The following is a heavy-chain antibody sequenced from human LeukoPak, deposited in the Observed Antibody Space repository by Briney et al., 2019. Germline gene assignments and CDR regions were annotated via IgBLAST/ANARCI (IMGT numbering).Heavy chain of an antibody. Sequence: PGGSLRLSCAGSGFSFSVYDMHWVRQGAGKGLEWVSGIETAGSTHYADSVKGRFTISRDNANNFLYLQMNSLRAGDTAVYYCARARHYMDVWGKGTTVAVSS. V-gene: IGHV3-13*01. CDR2: IETAGST. CDR3: ARARHYMDV. CDR1: GFSFSVYD. J-gene: IGHJ6*03.